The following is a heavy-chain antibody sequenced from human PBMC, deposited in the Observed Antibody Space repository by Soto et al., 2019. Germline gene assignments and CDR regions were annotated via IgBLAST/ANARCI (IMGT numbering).Heavy chain of an antibody. CDR1: GYTFTSYD. CDR2: ISAYNGNT. D-gene: IGHD6-13*01. J-gene: IGHJ5*02. Sequence: ASVKVSCKASGYTFTSYDINWVRQAPGQGLEWMGWISAYNGNTNYAQKLQGRVTMTTDTSTSTAYMELRSLRSDDTAVYYCARVGIAAAVAWFDPWGQGTLVTVSS. V-gene: IGHV1-18*01. CDR3: ARVGIAAAVAWFDP.